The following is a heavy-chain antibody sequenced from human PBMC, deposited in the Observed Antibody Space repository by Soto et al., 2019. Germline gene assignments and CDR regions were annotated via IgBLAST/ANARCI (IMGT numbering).Heavy chain of an antibody. CDR1: GFIFSNTW. J-gene: IGHJ4*02. V-gene: IGHV3-15*01. Sequence: EVQLVESGGGLVKPGGSLRLSCAASGFIFSNTWMTWVRQAPGKGLEWVGRIKSKPDGGTTDYAAPVKGRFSISRDDSKSTAYLQMNSLKTEDTAVYYCTSALLARFWGQGILVTVSS. CDR3: TSALLARF. D-gene: IGHD3-9*01. CDR2: IKSKPDGGTT.